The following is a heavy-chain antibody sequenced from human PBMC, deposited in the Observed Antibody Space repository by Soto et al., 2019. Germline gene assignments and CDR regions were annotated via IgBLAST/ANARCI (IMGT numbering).Heavy chain of an antibody. Sequence: SETLSLTCPVSGCSIRSGFYPWSWIRQPPGKGPEWIGYIYHSGSTYYNPSLKSRVTISVDRSKNQFSLKLSSVTAADTAVYYCARVPGPWGQGTLVTVSS. CDR3: ARVPGP. CDR2: IYHSGST. J-gene: IGHJ5*02. V-gene: IGHV4-30-2*01. CDR1: GCSIRSGFYP.